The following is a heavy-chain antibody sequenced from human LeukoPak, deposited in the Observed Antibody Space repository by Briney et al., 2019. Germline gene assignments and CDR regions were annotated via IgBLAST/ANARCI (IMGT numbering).Heavy chain of an antibody. CDR1: GGTFSSYA. D-gene: IGHD6-13*01. V-gene: IGHV1-46*01. CDR3: ARAGGTEY. J-gene: IGHJ4*02. Sequence: ASVKVSCTASGGTFSSYAISWVRQAPGQGLEWMGIINPSGGSTSYAQKFQGRVTMTRDTSTSTVYMELSSLRSEDTAVYYCARAGGTEYWGQGTLVTVSS. CDR2: INPSGGST.